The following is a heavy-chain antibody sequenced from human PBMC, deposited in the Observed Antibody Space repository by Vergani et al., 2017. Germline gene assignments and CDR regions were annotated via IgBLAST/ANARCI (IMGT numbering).Heavy chain of an antibody. J-gene: IGHJ4*02. CDR1: GYPFSNYY. CDR3: ARGDYGILTGYRY. D-gene: IGHD3-9*01. Sequence: QVQVVQSGAEVKKSGASVKVSCKTSGYPFSNYYMHWVRQAPGQGLEWMGIINPSGGHTNYAQKFQGRVTMTRDTSTSTVYMELSSLRSEDTAIYYGARGDYGILTGYRYWGQGTLVTVS. V-gene: IGHV1-46*03. CDR2: INPSGGHT.